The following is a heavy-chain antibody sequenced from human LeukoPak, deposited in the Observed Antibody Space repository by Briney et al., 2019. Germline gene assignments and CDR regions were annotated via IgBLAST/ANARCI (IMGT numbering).Heavy chain of an antibody. CDR3: ARGGIDIVTVPVSNWFDP. J-gene: IGHJ5*02. Sequence: ASVKVSCKASGYAFINYGITWVRQAPGQGLEWMGWSSPYNGKTNYAQKLQGRVTMTTDTSTNTGYMELRSLRSDDTAVYYCARGGIDIVTVPVSNWFDPWGQGTLVTVSS. CDR1: GYAFINYG. CDR2: SSPYNGKT. D-gene: IGHD2/OR15-2a*01. V-gene: IGHV1-18*01.